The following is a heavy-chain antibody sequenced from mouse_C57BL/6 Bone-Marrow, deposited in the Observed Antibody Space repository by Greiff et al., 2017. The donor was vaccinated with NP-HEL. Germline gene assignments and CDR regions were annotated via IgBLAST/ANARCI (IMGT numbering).Heavy chain of an antibody. D-gene: IGHD2-1*01. CDR2: IYPRSGNT. V-gene: IGHV1-81*01. Sequence: VQLQQSGAELARPGASVKLSCKASGYTFTSYGISWVKQRTGQGLEWIGEIYPRSGNTYYTEKFKGKATLTADKSSSTAYMELRSLTSDDSAVYFCARDGNYAAWFADWGQGTLVTVSA. CDR1: GYTFTSYG. J-gene: IGHJ3*01. CDR3: ARDGNYAAWFAD.